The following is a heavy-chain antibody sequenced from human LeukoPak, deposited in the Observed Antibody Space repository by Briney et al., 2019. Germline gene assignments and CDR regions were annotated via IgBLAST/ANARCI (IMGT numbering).Heavy chain of an antibody. Sequence: GGSLRLSCAASGFTFSSYAMSWVRQAPGKGLEWVSAISGSGGSTYYADSVKGRFTISRDNSKNTLYLQMNSLRAEDTAVYYCAKDYYDSSGYYAVVFDYWGQGTLVTVSS. D-gene: IGHD3-22*01. CDR3: AKDYYDSSGYYAVVFDY. J-gene: IGHJ4*02. CDR2: ISGSGGST. CDR1: GFTFSSYA. V-gene: IGHV3-23*01.